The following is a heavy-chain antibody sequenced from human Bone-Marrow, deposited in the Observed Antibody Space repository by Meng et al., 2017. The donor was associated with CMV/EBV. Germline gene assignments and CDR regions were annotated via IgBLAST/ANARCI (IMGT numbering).Heavy chain of an antibody. J-gene: IGHJ4*02. CDR3: ANLTTRITIFCLVINVGPRVGDRNYFDY. Sequence: RQARCTGMKYATVIWYDARDKCYAGSVKGRFTISRDNSKNTLYLQMNSLRAEDTAVYYCANLTTRITIFCLVINVGPRVGDRNYFDYWGQGTLVTVSS. D-gene: IGHD3-9*01. CDR2: IWYDARDK. V-gene: IGHV3-33*06.